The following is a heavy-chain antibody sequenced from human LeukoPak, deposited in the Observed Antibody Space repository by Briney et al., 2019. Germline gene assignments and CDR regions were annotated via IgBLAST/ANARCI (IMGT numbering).Heavy chain of an antibody. CDR1: GGSISSGGYY. V-gene: IGHV4-31*03. CDR3: ARDVATNYYYMDV. D-gene: IGHD5-24*01. Sequence: SETLSLTCTVSGGSISSGGYYWSWIRQHPGKGLEWIGYIYYSGSTYYNPSLKSRVTISVDTSKNQFSLKLSSVTAADTAVYYCARDVATNYYYMDVWGKGTTVTVSS. J-gene: IGHJ6*03. CDR2: IYYSGST.